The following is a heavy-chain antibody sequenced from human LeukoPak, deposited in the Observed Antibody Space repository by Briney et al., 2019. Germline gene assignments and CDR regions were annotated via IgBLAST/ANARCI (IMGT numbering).Heavy chain of an antibody. Sequence: GSLRLSCAASGFTFSSYSMNWVRQAPGKGLEWVSSISSSSSYIYYADSVKGRFTISRDNAKNSLYLQMNSLRAEDTAVYYCARDLRDSSSWYAHFDYWGQGTLVTVSS. CDR3: ARDLRDSSSWYAHFDY. CDR1: GFTFSSYS. D-gene: IGHD6-13*01. CDR2: ISSSSSYI. J-gene: IGHJ4*02. V-gene: IGHV3-21*01.